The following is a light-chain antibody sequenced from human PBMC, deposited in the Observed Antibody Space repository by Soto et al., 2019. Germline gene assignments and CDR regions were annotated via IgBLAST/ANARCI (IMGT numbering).Light chain of an antibody. CDR2: GAS. Sequence: EIVLTQSPGTLSLSPGEIATLSCRASQSVSSSYLAWYQQKPGQAPRLLIYGASTRATGIPPRFSGGGSGTEFTVTISSLQSEDFAVYYCQQYDIWPPYTFGQGTKVDIK. J-gene: IGKJ2*01. CDR3: QQYDIWPPYT. V-gene: IGKV3-15*01. CDR1: QSVSSSY.